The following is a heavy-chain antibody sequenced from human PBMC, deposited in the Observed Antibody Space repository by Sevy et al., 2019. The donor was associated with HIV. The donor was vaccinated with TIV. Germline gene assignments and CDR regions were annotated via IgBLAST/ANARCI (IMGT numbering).Heavy chain of an antibody. V-gene: IGHV3-7*01. D-gene: IGHD2-21*01. CDR3: ARARGVVGFDI. J-gene: IGHJ3*02. CDR1: GFTFISYA. CDR2: IKQDGSEK. Sequence: GGSLRLSCAASGFTFISYAMTWVRQAPGKGLEWVANIKQDGSEKYYVESVKGRFTISRDNAKNSLYLQMNSLRAEDTAVYHCARARGVVGFDIWGQGTVVTVSS.